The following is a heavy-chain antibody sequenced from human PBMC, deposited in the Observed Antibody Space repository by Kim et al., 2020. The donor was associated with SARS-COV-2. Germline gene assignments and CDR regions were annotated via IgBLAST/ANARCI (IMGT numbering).Heavy chain of an antibody. J-gene: IGHJ4*02. CDR3: ARGIDSGWFNGGFVY. D-gene: IGHD6-19*01. CDR2: IIPIFGTA. Sequence: SVKVSCKASGGTFSSYAISWVRQAPGQGLEWMGGIIPIFGTANYAQKFQGRVTITADESTSTAYMELSSLRSEDTAVYYCARGIDSGWFNGGFVYWGQGTLVTVSS. V-gene: IGHV1-69*13. CDR1: GGTFSSYA.